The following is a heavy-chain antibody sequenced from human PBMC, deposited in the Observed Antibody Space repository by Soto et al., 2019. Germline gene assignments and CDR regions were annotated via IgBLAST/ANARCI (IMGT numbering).Heavy chain of an antibody. D-gene: IGHD3-10*01. CDR3: AGSGRGGLDV. CDR2: SYRSGRA. J-gene: IGHJ6*02. CDR1: WGSINSVGSY. V-gene: IGHV4-30-2*01. Sequence: QLQLQESGSGLVKPSQKLSLTCTVPWGSINSVGSYWSWIRQPPGSGLEWIGYSYRSGRAHYSPSLQNRFNISVDTSMNYFSLTLTSVSAADTAVYYCAGSGRGGLDVWGQGTTVTVSS.